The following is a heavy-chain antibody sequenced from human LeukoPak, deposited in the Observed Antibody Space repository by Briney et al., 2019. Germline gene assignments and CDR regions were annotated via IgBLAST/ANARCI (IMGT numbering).Heavy chain of an antibody. CDR2: IKSKTDGGTT. D-gene: IGHD4-23*01. CDR3: TTELWTTVVTRRFDY. CDR1: GFTFSNAW. Sequence: GGSLRLSCAASGFTFSNAWMSWVRQAPGKGLEWVGRIKSKTDGGTTDYAAPVKGRFTISRDDSKNTLYLQMNSLKTEDTAVYYCTTELWTTVVTRRFDYWGQGTLVTVSS. V-gene: IGHV3-15*01. J-gene: IGHJ4*02.